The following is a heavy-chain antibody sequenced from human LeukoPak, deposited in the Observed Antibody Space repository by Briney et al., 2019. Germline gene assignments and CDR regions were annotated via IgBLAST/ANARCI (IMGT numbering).Heavy chain of an antibody. Sequence: GGSLRLSCAASGFTFSSYSMNWVPQAQGKGLEGVSYISSSNSYIYYAYSGKVRFTISRENAKNPLYLQMNSVRAEDTAVYYCASWYYYDSSGYLRYYMDVWGKGTTVTVP. CDR2: ISSSNSYI. CDR1: GFTFSSYS. V-gene: IGHV3-21*01. D-gene: IGHD3-22*01. CDR3: ASWYYYDSSGYLRYYMDV. J-gene: IGHJ6*03.